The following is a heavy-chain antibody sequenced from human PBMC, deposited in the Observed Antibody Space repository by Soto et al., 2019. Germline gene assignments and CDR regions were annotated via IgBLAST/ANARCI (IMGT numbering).Heavy chain of an antibody. CDR3: AKGRNYDIWNPMAH. J-gene: IGHJ4*02. CDR2: ISGGGEST. V-gene: IGHV3-23*01. CDR1: GFTFNTLFA. Sequence: EVQLLESGGGLVQPGGSLRLSCVASGFTFNTLFAKTWVRQAPGKGLEWVSGISGGGESTYYADSVKGRFTISRDESKGKLSLEMNSLRADDTAVYYCAKGRNYDIWNPMAHWGQGTQVTVSS. D-gene: IGHD3-3*01.